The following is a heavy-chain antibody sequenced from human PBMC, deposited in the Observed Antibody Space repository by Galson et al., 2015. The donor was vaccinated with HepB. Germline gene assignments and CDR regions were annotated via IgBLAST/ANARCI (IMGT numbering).Heavy chain of an antibody. Sequence: SLRLSCAASGFTFSSYGMHWVRQAPGKGLEWVAVISYDGSNKYYADSVKGRFTISRDNSKNTLYLQMNSLRAEDTAVYYCAKGRDFDYWGQGTLVTVSS. CDR3: AKGRDFDY. CDR2: ISYDGSNK. CDR1: GFTFSSYG. V-gene: IGHV3-30*18. J-gene: IGHJ4*02.